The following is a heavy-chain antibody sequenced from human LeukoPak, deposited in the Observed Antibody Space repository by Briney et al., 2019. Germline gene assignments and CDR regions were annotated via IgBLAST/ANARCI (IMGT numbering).Heavy chain of an antibody. Sequence: ASVKVSCKASGGTFSSYAISWVRQAPGQGLEWMGRIIPIFGIANYAQKFQGRVTITVDKSTSTAYIELSSLRSEDTAVYYCASFNSDIVVVPAAMTDMDVWGQGTTVTVSS. CDR3: ASFNSDIVVVPAAMTDMDV. D-gene: IGHD2-2*01. CDR2: IIPIFGIA. J-gene: IGHJ6*02. CDR1: GGTFSSYA. V-gene: IGHV1-69*04.